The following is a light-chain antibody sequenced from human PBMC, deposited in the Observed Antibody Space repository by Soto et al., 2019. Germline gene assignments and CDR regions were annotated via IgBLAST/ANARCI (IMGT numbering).Light chain of an antibody. V-gene: IGKV3-20*01. CDR3: QQYGNSPVT. CDR1: QSVSIY. CDR2: GAA. Sequence: EIVLTHSPGTLSLSPCERATLSFSASQSVSIYLAWYQQKPGQSPRLLMYGAAYRPTGIPDRFSGSGSGADFTLTISRLEPEDFAVYYCQQYGNSPVTFGPGTKVDIK. J-gene: IGKJ3*01.